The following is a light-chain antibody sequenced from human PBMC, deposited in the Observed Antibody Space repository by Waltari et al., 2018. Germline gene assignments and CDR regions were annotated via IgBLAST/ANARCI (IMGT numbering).Light chain of an antibody. J-gene: IGKJ4*01. CDR3: QQRTNLPLT. CDR2: DTS. V-gene: IGKV3-11*01. CDR1: QSVNNY. Sequence: DIVLTQSRATLSLSPGERATLSCRASQSVNNYLAWYQQKPGQAPRLLIYDTSNRATGIPARFSGSGSGTDFTLTISSLEPEDFAVYYCQQRTNLPLTFGGGTKVEIK.